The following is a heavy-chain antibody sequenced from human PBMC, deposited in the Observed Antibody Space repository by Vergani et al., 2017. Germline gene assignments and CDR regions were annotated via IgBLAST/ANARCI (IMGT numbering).Heavy chain of an antibody. J-gene: IGHJ4*02. Sequence: EVQLLESGGGLVQPGGSLRLSCAASGFTFSSYSMNWVRQAPGKGLEWVSSISSSSSYIYYADSVKGRFTISRDNAKNSLYLQMNSLRAEDTAVYYCARGGDYGDYASTFDYWGQGTLVTVSS. CDR1: GFTFSSYS. CDR3: ARGGDYGDYASTFDY. V-gene: IGHV3-21*01. CDR2: ISSSSSYI. D-gene: IGHD4-17*01.